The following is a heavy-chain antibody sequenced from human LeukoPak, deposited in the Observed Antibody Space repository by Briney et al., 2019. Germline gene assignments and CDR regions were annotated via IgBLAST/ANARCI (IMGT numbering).Heavy chain of an antibody. Sequence: PSETLSLTCTVSAGSISSSSYYWGWIRQPPGKGLEWIGSIYYSGSTYYNPSLKSRVTISVDTSKNQFSLKLSSVTAADTAVYYCARVIGLPGDYYMDVWGKGTTVTVSS. J-gene: IGHJ6*03. CDR1: AGSISSSSYY. CDR3: ARVIGLPGDYYMDV. D-gene: IGHD7-27*01. V-gene: IGHV4-39*07. CDR2: IYYSGST.